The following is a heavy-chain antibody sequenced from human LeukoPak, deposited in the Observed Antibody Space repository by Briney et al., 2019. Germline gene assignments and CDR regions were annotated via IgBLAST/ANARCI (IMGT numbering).Heavy chain of an antibody. J-gene: IGHJ4*02. D-gene: IGHD3-10*01. CDR1: GFTVSSNY. Sequence: GGSLGLSCAASGFTVSSNYMSWVRQAPGKGLEWVSVIYSGGSTYYADSVKGRFTISRDNSKNTLYLQMNSLRAEDTAVYYCARDYYGSGTYDYWGQGTLVTVSS. V-gene: IGHV3-66*01. CDR2: IYSGGST. CDR3: ARDYYGSGTYDY.